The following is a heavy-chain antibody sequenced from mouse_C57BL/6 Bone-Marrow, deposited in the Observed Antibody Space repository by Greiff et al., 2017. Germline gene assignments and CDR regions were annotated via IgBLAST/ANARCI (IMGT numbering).Heavy chain of an antibody. J-gene: IGHJ2*01. V-gene: IGHV1-55*01. D-gene: IGHD4-1*01. CDR1: GYTFTSYW. Sequence: QVQLQQPGAELVMPGASVKMSCKASGYTFTSYWITWVKQRPGQGLEWIGDIYPTSGRTNYNEKFKSKAILSVDTSANTAYMQLSRLTSEDSAVFDCARSGPLGRSFDYWGQGTTLTVSS. CDR2: IYPTSGRT. CDR3: ARSGPLGRSFDY.